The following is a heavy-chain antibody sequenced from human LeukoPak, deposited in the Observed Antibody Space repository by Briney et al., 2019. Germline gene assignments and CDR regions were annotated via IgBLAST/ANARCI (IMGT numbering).Heavy chain of an antibody. CDR3: AKVRYYYDSSGRNAFDI. CDR2: ISYDGSNK. D-gene: IGHD3-22*01. V-gene: IGHV3-30*18. CDR1: GFTFSSYG. Sequence: GGPLRLSCAASGFTFSSYGMHWVRQAPGKGLEWVAVISYDGSNKYYADSVKGRFTISRDNSKNTLYLQMNSLRAEDTAVYYCAKVRYYYDSSGRNAFDIWGQGTMVTVSS. J-gene: IGHJ3*02.